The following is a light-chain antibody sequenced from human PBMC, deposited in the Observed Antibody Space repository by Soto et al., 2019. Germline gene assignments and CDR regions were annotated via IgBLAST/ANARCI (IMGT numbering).Light chain of an antibody. Sequence: EIVLTQSPGTLSLSPGERATLSCRASQPISSHNYLAWYQQKPGQAPRVLIYGTSRRATGISDRFSGSGSGTDFTLTISRLEPEDFAVYYYQQYYNSPLTFGGGTKVVIK. V-gene: IGKV3-20*01. J-gene: IGKJ4*01. CDR1: QPISSHNY. CDR3: QQYYNSPLT. CDR2: GTS.